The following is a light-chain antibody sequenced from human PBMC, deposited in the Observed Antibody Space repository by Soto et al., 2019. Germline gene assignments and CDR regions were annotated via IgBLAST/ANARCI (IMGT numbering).Light chain of an antibody. CDR3: QQYNSYSS. CDR2: DAS. V-gene: IGKV1-5*01. J-gene: IGKJ2*01. Sequence: DIQMTQSPSTLSASVGDRVTITCRASQSISSWLAWYQQKPGKAPKLLIYDASRLDSGVPPRLNGRGSGTEFTLTFSSLHPDDFATYYCQQYNSYSSFGQGTKLEIK. CDR1: QSISSW.